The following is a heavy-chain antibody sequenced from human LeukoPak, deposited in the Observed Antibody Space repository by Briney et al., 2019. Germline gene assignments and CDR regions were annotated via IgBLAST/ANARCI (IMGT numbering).Heavy chain of an antibody. CDR3: TRDHCSFANCYEDYYYGMDV. CDR2: INPNNGGT. CDR1: GYTFTHYC. D-gene: IGHD2-2*01. Sequence: GASVKVSCKASGYTFTHYCMHWVRQAPGQGLEWMGWINPNNGGTTYAQNFQGRVTMTRDTSISTAYMELSRLRSDDSAIYYCTRDHCSFANCYEDYYYGMDVWGQGTTVTVSS. J-gene: IGHJ6*02. V-gene: IGHV1-2*02.